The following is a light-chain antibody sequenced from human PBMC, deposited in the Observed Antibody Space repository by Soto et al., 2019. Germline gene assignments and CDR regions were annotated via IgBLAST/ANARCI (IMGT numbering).Light chain of an antibody. CDR1: QSVSSN. Sequence: EIVLTQSPGTLSLSPGERATLSCRASQSVSSNLAWYQLKPGQAPRVLIYDTSTRAAGIPARFSGSGSGTDFTLTISSLQSEDFAVYYCQQYNTWRSITFGQGTRLENK. CDR2: DTS. J-gene: IGKJ5*01. CDR3: QQYNTWRSIT. V-gene: IGKV3-15*01.